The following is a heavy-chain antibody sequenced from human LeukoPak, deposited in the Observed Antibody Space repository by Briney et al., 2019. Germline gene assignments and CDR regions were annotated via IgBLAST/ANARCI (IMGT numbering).Heavy chain of an antibody. CDR1: GGTFSSYA. Sequence: SVKVSCKASGGTFSSYAISWVRQAPGQGLEWMGRIIPIFGTANYAQKFQGRVTITTDESTSTAYMELSSLRSEDTAVYYCARGQRITMARGDLNWFDPWGQGTLVTVST. V-gene: IGHV1-69*05. CDR2: IIPIFGTA. D-gene: IGHD3-10*01. CDR3: ARGQRITMARGDLNWFDP. J-gene: IGHJ5*02.